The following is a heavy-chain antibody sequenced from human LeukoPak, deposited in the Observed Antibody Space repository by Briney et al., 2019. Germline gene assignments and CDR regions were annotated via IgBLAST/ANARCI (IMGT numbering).Heavy chain of an antibody. J-gene: IGHJ4*02. Sequence: SQTLSLTCTVSGGSIRSGDFYWSWIRQPPGKGLEWIGYIYYSGSTNYNPSLKSRVTISIDMSKNQFSLKLSSVTAADTAVYYCARGDDTLDYWGQGTLVTVSS. V-gene: IGHV4-30-4*01. CDR2: IYYSGST. D-gene: IGHD3-22*01. CDR1: GGSIRSGDFY. CDR3: ARGDDTLDY.